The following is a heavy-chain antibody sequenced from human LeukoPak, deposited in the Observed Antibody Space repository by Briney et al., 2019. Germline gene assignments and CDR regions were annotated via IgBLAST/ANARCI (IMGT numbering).Heavy chain of an antibody. CDR2: INPKNGDT. V-gene: IGHV1-2*02. Sequence: ASVKVSCKASGYTFTGYYIHWVRQAPGQGLEWMGWINPKNGDTNYAQKFQGRVTMTRDTSFSTAYMELRRLKSDDTAMYYCAREGDRRWAPFHYWGQGTLVTAS. D-gene: IGHD3-16*01. J-gene: IGHJ4*02. CDR1: GYTFTGYY. CDR3: AREGDRRWAPFHY.